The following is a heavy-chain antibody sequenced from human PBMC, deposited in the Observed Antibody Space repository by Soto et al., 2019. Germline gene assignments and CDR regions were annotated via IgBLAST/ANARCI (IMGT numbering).Heavy chain of an antibody. J-gene: IGHJ4*02. D-gene: IGHD6-25*01. CDR1: GFTFISYG. Sequence: PGGFLRLSCAASGFTFISYGMHWVRQAPGKGLEWVAVISYDGSNKYYADSVKGRFTISRDNSKNTLYLQMNSLRAEDTAVYYCAKDRGYSDYWGQGTLVTVSS. CDR3: AKDRGYSDY. CDR2: ISYDGSNK. V-gene: IGHV3-30*18.